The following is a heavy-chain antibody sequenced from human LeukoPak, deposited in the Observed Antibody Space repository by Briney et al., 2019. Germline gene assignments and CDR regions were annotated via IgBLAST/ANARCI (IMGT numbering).Heavy chain of an antibody. CDR1: GFTFSSYA. V-gene: IGHV3-23*01. D-gene: IGHD3-3*01. CDR2: ISGSGGST. Sequence: GGSLRLSCAASGFTFSSYAMSWLRQAPGKGLEWVSAISGSGGSTYYADSVKGRFTISRDNSKNTLYLQMNSLRAEDTAVYYCAKVAALYYDFWSGYYAPYYFDYWGQGTLVTVSS. J-gene: IGHJ4*02. CDR3: AKVAALYYDFWSGYYAPYYFDY.